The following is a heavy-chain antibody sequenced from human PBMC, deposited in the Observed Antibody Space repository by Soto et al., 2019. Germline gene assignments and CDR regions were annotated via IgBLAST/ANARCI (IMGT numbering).Heavy chain of an antibody. CDR2: MNPNSGNT. J-gene: IGHJ6*02. CDR3: ARGSWEQPLYYYYGMDV. D-gene: IGHD1-26*01. Sequence: ASVKVSCKASGYTFTSYDINWVRQATGQGLEWMGWMNPNSGNTGYAQKFQGRVTMTRNTSISTAYMELSSLRSEDTAVYYCARGSWEQPLYYYYGMDVWGQGTKVTVYS. CDR1: GYTFTSYD. V-gene: IGHV1-8*01.